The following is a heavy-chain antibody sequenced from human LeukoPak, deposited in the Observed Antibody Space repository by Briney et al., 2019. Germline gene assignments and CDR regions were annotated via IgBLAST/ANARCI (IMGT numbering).Heavy chain of an antibody. Sequence: PSETLSLTCAVYGGSFSGYYWSWIRQPPGKGLEWIGEINHSGSTNYNPSLKSRVTISVDTSKNQFSLKLSSVTAADTAVYHCARGGSYLIYWGQGTLVTVSS. V-gene: IGHV4-34*01. CDR2: INHSGST. CDR1: GGSFSGYY. D-gene: IGHD1-26*01. J-gene: IGHJ4*02. CDR3: ARGGSYLIY.